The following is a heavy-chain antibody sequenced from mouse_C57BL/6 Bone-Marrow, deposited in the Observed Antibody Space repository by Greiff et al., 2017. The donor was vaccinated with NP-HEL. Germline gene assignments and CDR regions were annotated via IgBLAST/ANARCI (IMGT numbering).Heavy chain of an antibody. V-gene: IGHV7-3*01. J-gene: IGHJ3*01. Sequence: EVQGVESGGGLVQPGGSLSLSCAASGFTFTDYYMSWVRQPPGKALEWLGFIRNKANGYTTEYSASVKGRFTISRDNSQSILYLQMNALRAEDSATYYCARYPDSSGSAWFAYWGQGTLVTVSA. D-gene: IGHD3-2*02. CDR2: IRNKANGYTT. CDR3: ARYPDSSGSAWFAY. CDR1: GFTFTDYY.